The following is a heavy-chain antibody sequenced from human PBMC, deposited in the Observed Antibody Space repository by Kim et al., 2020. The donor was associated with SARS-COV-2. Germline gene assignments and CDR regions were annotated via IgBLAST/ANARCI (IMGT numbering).Heavy chain of an antibody. D-gene: IGHD2-15*01. CDR3: ARLVASGESSYSPYYMDA. CDR1: GFDFSGSV. CDR2: ISSKSRNYAT. Sequence: GGSLRLSCATSGFDFSGSVIHWVRQASGQGLEWIGRISSKSRNYATGYAATVRGRFTLSRDDANKTAFLQMNSLRVEDTAVYYCARLVASGESSYSPYYMDAWGKGTTVTVSS. J-gene: IGHJ6*03. V-gene: IGHV3-73*01.